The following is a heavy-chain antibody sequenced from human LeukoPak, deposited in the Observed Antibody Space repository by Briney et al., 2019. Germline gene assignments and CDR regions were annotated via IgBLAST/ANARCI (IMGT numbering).Heavy chain of an antibody. D-gene: IGHD4-17*01. CDR2: INYSGST. Sequence: PSETLSLTCFVSGGSVSSSRNYWGWIRQSPGKGLEWIGSINYSGSTSYNPSLKSRVTISVDTSKNQFSLRLSPVTAADTAFYYCARHGPFYGTAFYFDYWGQGTLVTVSS. CDR1: GGSVSSSRNY. V-gene: IGHV4-39*01. J-gene: IGHJ4*02. CDR3: ARHGPFYGTAFYFDY.